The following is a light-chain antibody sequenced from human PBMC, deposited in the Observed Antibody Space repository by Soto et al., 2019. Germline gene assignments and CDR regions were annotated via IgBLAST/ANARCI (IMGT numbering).Light chain of an antibody. CDR2: GAS. Sequence: EIVLTQSPATLSLSPGERATLSCRASQSVGSYLAWYQQSPGQAPRVLIYGASIRATGIPDRFSGSGSETDFTLTISRLEPEDFAVYYCQQYGTSPRTFGQGTKVDIK. J-gene: IGKJ1*01. CDR3: QQYGTSPRT. CDR1: QSVGSY. V-gene: IGKV3-20*01.